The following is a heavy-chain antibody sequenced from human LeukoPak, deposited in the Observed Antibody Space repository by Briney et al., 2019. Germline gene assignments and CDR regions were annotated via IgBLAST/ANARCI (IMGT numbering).Heavy chain of an antibody. CDR2: ISGGGDTT. D-gene: IGHD3-16*01. J-gene: IGHJ6*03. CDR1: GFIFSSYA. Sequence: GGSLRLSCAASGFIFSSYAMSLVRQAPGKGLEWVSVISGGGDTTYYADSVKGRFTISRDNSKNTLYLQMNSLRAEDTAVYYCAREFAPNYYYYMDVWGKGTTVTVSS. CDR3: AREFAPNYYYYMDV. V-gene: IGHV3-23*01.